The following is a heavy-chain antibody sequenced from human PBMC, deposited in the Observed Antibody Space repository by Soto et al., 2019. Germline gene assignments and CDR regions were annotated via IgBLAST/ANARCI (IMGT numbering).Heavy chain of an antibody. D-gene: IGHD6-19*01. V-gene: IGHV4-59*01. CDR2: FNYTGST. CDR1: GGSISGYY. J-gene: IGHJ4*02. Sequence: PSETLSLTCRVSGGSISGYYWSWIRQAPGKGLEWIGEFNYTGSTNYNPSLQSRFTISVDTSNKQFSLSLSPVTAADTALYFCARRIAVPSSQLDHWGQGIRVTVSS. CDR3: ARRIAVPSSQLDH.